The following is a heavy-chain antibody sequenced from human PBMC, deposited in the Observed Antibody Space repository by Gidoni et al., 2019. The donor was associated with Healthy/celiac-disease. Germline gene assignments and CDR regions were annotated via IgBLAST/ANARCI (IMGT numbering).Heavy chain of an antibody. D-gene: IGHD1-20*01. Sequence: QVQLVESGGGVVQPGRSLRISCAASGFTFSSYGMHWVRQAPGKGLEWVAVISYDGSNKYYADSVKGRFTISRDNSKNTLYLQMNSLRAEDKAVYYGAKWKGPYNWNDNYYYGMDVWGQGTTVTVSS. CDR1: GFTFSSYG. CDR3: AKWKGPYNWNDNYYYGMDV. J-gene: IGHJ6*02. CDR2: ISYDGSNK. V-gene: IGHV3-30*18.